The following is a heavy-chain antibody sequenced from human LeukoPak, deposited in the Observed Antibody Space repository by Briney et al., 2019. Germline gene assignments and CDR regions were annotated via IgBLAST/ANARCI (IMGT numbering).Heavy chain of an antibody. J-gene: IGHJ5*02. D-gene: IGHD6-6*01. Sequence: ASVKVSCKASGCTFTSYYMHWVRQAPGQGLEWMGIINPSGGSTSYAQKFQGRVTMTRDTSTSTVYMELSSLRSEDTAVYYCARDPWGFVPPRVFDPWGQGTLVTVSS. CDR1: GCTFTSYY. CDR2: INPSGGST. V-gene: IGHV1-46*01. CDR3: ARDPWGFVPPRVFDP.